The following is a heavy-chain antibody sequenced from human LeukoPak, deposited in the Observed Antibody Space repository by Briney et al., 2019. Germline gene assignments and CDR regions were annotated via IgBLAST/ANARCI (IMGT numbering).Heavy chain of an antibody. CDR3: AKDPGYCSSTSCYPYYFDY. D-gene: IGHD2-2*01. J-gene: IGHJ4*02. CDR2: ISGSGGST. Sequence: GGSLRLSCAASGFTFSSYAMSWVRQAPGKGLEWVSAISGSGGSTYYAASVKGRFTISRDNSKNTLYLQMNSLRAEDTAVYYRAKDPGYCSSTSCYPYYFDYWGQGTLVTVSS. CDR1: GFTFSSYA. V-gene: IGHV3-23*01.